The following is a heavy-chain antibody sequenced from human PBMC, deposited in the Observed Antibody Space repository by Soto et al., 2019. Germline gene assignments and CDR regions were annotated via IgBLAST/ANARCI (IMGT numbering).Heavy chain of an antibody. D-gene: IGHD6-6*01. CDR3: ARVRGRRKKEYSSSCFFDY. CDR2: ISGYNGNT. Sequence: QVQLVQSGAEVKKPGASVKVSCKASGYTFTSYGISWVRQAPGQGLEWMGWISGYNGNTNYAQKLQGRVTMTPDTSQSTSYMQLKSLRSDDTAVYYCARVRGRRKKEYSSSCFFDYLGQGTLVTVSS. J-gene: IGHJ4*02. CDR1: GYTFTSYG. V-gene: IGHV1-18*01.